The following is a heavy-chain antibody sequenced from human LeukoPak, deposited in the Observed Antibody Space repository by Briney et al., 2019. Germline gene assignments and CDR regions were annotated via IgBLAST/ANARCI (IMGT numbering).Heavy chain of an antibody. CDR1: GYTFTGYY. V-gene: IGHV1-2*02. J-gene: IGHJ4*02. CDR2: INPNSGGT. CDR3: ARVGITMVRGVSGTFDY. Sequence: ASVKVSCKASGYTFTGYYMHWVRQAPGQGLEWMGWINPNSGGTNYAQKFQGRVTMTRDTSISTAYMELSRLRSDDTAAYYCARVGITMVRGVSGTFDYWGQGTLVTVSS. D-gene: IGHD3-10*01.